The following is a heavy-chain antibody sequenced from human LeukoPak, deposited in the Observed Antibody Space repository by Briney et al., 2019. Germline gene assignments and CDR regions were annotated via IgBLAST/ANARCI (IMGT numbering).Heavy chain of an antibody. CDR2: IIPILGIA. D-gene: IGHD1-26*01. CDR3: ARDKRVGALSWFDP. CDR1: GGTFSSYA. Sequence: ASVKVSCKASGGTFSSYAISWVRQAPGQGLEWMGRIIPILGIANYAQKFQGRVTITADKSTSTAYMELSSLRSEDTAVYYCARDKRVGALSWFDPWGQGTLVTVSS. V-gene: IGHV1-69*04. J-gene: IGHJ5*02.